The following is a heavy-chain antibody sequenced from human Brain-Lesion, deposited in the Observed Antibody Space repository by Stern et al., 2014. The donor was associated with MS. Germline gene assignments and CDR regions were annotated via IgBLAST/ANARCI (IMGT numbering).Heavy chain of an antibody. V-gene: IGHV4-61*02. CDR1: GGSISSGGYY. D-gene: IGHD2-2*01. CDR2: IFTSGRT. Sequence: VQLVESGPGLVKPSQTLSLSCTVSGGSISSGGYYWSWIRQPAGKGLEWIGRIFTSGRTSYTPSLKGRVPISIDTSKTHFSLRLNSMTAADTAVYYCARGRVVPGFQYYATDVWGQGTTVIVSS. CDR3: ARGRVVPGFQYYATDV. J-gene: IGHJ6*02.